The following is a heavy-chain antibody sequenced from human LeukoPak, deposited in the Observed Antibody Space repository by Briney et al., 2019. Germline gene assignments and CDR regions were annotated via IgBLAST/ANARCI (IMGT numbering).Heavy chain of an antibody. D-gene: IGHD3-10*01. CDR1: GFTFSSYA. Sequence: GGSLRLSCAASGFTFSSYAMDWVRQAPGKGLEWVAFIRSDGSNKFYGDSVRGRFSISRDNSKSTLYLQMNSLRVEDTAVYYCAKSAVSMLRGVSYYYYYYMDVWGKGTTVTISS. J-gene: IGHJ6*03. V-gene: IGHV3-30*02. CDR2: IRSDGSNK. CDR3: AKSAVSMLRGVSYYYYYYMDV.